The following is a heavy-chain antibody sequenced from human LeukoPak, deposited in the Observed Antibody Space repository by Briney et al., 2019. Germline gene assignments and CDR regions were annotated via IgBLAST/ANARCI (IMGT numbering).Heavy chain of an antibody. V-gene: IGHV4-34*01. CDR1: GGSFSGYY. CDR3: ARPIHAYGSRTFDY. CDR2: INHSGST. J-gene: IGHJ4*02. D-gene: IGHD3-10*01. Sequence: SEILSLTCAVYGGSFSGYYWSWIRQPPGKGLEWIGEINHSGSTNYNPSLKSRVTISVDTSKNQFSLKLSSVTAADTAVYYCARPIHAYGSRTFDYWGQGTLVTVSS.